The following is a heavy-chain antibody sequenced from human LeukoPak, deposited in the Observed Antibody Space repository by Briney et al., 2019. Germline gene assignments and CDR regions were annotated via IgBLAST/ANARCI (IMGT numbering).Heavy chain of an antibody. CDR2: ISGSGGST. V-gene: IGHV3-23*01. Sequence: GGSLRLSCAASGFTFSSYWMHWVRQAPGKGLEWVSAISGSGGSTYYADSVKGRFTISRDNSKNTLYLQMNSLRAEDTAVYYCAREDDNPYSGSYYFDYWGQGTLVTVSS. CDR1: GFTFSSYW. J-gene: IGHJ4*02. CDR3: AREDDNPYSGSYYFDY. D-gene: IGHD1-26*01.